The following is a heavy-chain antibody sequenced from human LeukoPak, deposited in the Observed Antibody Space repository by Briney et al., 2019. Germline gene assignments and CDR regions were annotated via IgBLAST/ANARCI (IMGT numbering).Heavy chain of an antibody. CDR2: IQTDGSDK. V-gene: IGHV3-30*02. Sequence: QPGGSLRLSCAASGIDFRASGMHWVRQAPGMGLEWVTFIQTDGSDKYYAASVAGRFTISRDNSKNTVYLHMNSLRPDDTALYYCAREGGTVVVGRFDYWGQGTLVTVSS. D-gene: IGHD2-2*01. CDR3: AREGGTVVVGRFDY. CDR1: GIDFRASG. J-gene: IGHJ4*02.